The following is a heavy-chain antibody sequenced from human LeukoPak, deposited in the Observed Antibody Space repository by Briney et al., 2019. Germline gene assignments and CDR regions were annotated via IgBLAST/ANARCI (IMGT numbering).Heavy chain of an antibody. CDR2: INHSGST. V-gene: IGHV4-34*01. J-gene: IGHJ4*02. D-gene: IGHD4-17*01. CDR1: GGSFSGYY. CDR3: AASRYDYGDYVPLVY. Sequence: PSETLSLTCVLYGGSFSGYYWSGIRQPPGKGLEWIGEINHSGSTNYNPSLKSRVTISVDTSKTQFSLKLSSVTAADTTVYSCAASRYDYGDYVPLVYWGQGTLVTVSS.